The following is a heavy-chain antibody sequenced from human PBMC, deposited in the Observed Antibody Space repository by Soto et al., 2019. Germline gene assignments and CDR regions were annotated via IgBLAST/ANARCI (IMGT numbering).Heavy chain of an antibody. Sequence: PSETLSLTCTVSGGSISSSSYYWGWIRQPPGKGLEWIGSIYYSGSTYYNPSLKSRVTISVDTSKNQFSLKLSSVTAADTAVYYCARFRERRFLEWLLSSAWFDPWGQGTLVTVSS. J-gene: IGHJ5*02. CDR3: ARFRERRFLEWLLSSAWFDP. CDR2: IYYSGST. CDR1: GGSISSSSYY. D-gene: IGHD3-3*01. V-gene: IGHV4-39*01.